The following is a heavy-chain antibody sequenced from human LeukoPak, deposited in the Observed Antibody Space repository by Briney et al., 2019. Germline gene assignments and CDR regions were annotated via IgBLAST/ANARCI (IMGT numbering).Heavy chain of an antibody. CDR3: AKGWFGELLLIDY. CDR1: GFTFSSYG. J-gene: IGHJ4*02. V-gene: IGHV3-30*18. CDR2: ISYDGSNK. Sequence: GGSLRLSCAASGFTFSSYGMHWVRQAPGKGLEWVAVISYDGSNKYYADSVKGRFTISRDNSKNTLYLQMNSLRAEDTAVYHCAKGWFGELLLIDYWGQGTLVTVSS. D-gene: IGHD3-10*01.